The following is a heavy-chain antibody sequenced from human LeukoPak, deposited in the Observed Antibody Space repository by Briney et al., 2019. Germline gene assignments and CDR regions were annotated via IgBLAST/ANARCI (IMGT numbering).Heavy chain of an antibody. V-gene: IGHV3-64*01. CDR1: GFTFSSYA. CDR2: ISSNGGST. J-gene: IGHJ4*02. D-gene: IGHD5-24*01. CDR3: AKGPRDGYVDY. Sequence: GGSLRLSCAASGFTFSSYAMHWVRQAPGKGLEYVSAISSNGGSTYYANSVKGRFTISRDNSKNTLYLQMNSLRAEDTAVYYCAKGPRDGYVDYWGQGTLVTVSS.